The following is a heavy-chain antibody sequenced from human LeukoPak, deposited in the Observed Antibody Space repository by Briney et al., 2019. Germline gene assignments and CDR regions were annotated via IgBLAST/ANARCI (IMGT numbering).Heavy chain of an antibody. Sequence: ASVKVSCKASGYTFTGYYMHWVRQAPGQGLEWMGWINPNSGGTNYAQKFQGRVTMTRDTSISTAYMELSRLRSDDTAVYYCAFSNYGDYVGGCWGQGTLVTVSS. CDR2: INPNSGGT. V-gene: IGHV1-2*02. CDR1: GYTFTGYY. CDR3: AFSNYGDYVGGC. D-gene: IGHD4-17*01. J-gene: IGHJ4*02.